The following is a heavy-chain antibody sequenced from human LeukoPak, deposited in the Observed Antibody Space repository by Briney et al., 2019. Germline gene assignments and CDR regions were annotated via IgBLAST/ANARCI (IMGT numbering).Heavy chain of an antibody. CDR3: ARDGPHYYGSGSYSPLFDY. V-gene: IGHV3-53*01. CDR2: IYSGGST. D-gene: IGHD3-10*01. CDR1: GFTVSSNY. J-gene: IGHJ4*02. Sequence: GGSLRLSCAASGFTVSSNYMSWVRQAPGKGLEWVSVIYSGGSTYYADSVKGRFTISRDNSKNTLYLQMNSLRAEDTAVYYCARDGPHYYGSGSYSPLFDYWGQGTLVTVSS.